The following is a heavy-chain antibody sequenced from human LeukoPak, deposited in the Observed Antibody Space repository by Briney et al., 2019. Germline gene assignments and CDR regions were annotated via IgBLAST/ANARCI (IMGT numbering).Heavy chain of an antibody. Sequence: GGSLRLSCAGSGFIVSSVEMNWVREAPGKGLEWISFIATDGSINYADSVKGRFTLSRDSAKNTLYLQMNSLRAEDTAVYYCARSFDYWGQGTLVTVSS. CDR3: ARSFDY. V-gene: IGHV3-48*03. J-gene: IGHJ4*02. CDR1: GFIVSSVE. CDR2: IATDGSI.